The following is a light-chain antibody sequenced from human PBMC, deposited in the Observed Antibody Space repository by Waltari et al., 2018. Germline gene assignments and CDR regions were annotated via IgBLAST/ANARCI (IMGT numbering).Light chain of an antibody. V-gene: IGLV1-44*01. Sequence: QSVLTQPPSASGTPGQGVTISCTGSSSNIGGNTVTWYQQLPGPAPQLLIYTNNQRPSGVPDRFSGSKSGTSASLAISGLQSEDEAHYYCAAWDDSLNGRVFGGGTKVTVL. CDR2: TNN. CDR3: AAWDDSLNGRV. CDR1: SSNIGGNT. J-gene: IGLJ3*02.